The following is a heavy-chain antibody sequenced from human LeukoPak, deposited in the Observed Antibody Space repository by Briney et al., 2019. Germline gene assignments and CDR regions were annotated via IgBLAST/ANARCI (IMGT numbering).Heavy chain of an antibody. CDR1: GFSFSSYI. CDR3: ARDMVGYSSGQDY. CDR2: ISSSSSTI. Sequence: GGSLRLSCAASGFSFSSYIMNWVRQAPGKGLEWVSHISSSSSTIYYADSVKGRFTISRDNAKNSLYLQMNSLRAEDTAVYYCARDMVGYSSGQDYWGQGTLVTVSS. J-gene: IGHJ4*02. D-gene: IGHD6-19*01. V-gene: IGHV3-48*04.